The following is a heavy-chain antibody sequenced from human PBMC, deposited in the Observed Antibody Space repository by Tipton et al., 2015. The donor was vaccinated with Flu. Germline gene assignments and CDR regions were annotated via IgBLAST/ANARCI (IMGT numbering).Heavy chain of an antibody. D-gene: IGHD4-23*01. CDR1: GGSISSSSYY. CDR2: IYSGGST. J-gene: IGHJ4*02. Sequence: TLSLTCTVSGGSISSSSYYWGWIRQPPGKGLEWIGSIYSGGSTYYNPSLKSRVSISVDTSKSQFSLNLNFVTAADTAVYYCARAVYGGNWAYFDTWGQGTLVTFSS. CDR3: ARAVYGGNWAYFDT. V-gene: IGHV4-39*07.